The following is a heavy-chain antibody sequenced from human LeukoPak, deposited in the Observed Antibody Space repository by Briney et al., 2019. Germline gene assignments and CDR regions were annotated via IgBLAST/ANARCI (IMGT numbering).Heavy chain of an antibody. CDR3: ALTGTTVTTFRP. CDR1: GGTFSSYA. V-gene: IGHV1-69*05. CDR2: IIPIFGTA. Sequence: ASVKVSCTASGGTFSSYAISWVRQAPGQGLEWMGGIIPIFGTANYAQKFQGRVTITTDESTSTAYMGLSSLRSEDTAVYYCALTGTTVTTFRPWGQGTLVTVSS. D-gene: IGHD4-17*01. J-gene: IGHJ4*02.